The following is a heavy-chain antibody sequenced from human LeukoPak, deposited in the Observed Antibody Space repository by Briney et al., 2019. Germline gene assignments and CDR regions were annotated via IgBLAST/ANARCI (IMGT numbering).Heavy chain of an antibody. CDR2: ITSRGGSI. CDR3: GRDRGYGASH. J-gene: IGHJ4*02. Sequence: PGGSLRLSCAASGFSLSDYYMSWIRQAPGRRLEWVSYITSRGGSIFYADSLKGRFTISRDNAKNSLFLQMNSLRAEDTAVYYCGRDRGYGASHWGQGTLVTVSS. CDR1: GFSLSDYY. D-gene: IGHD5-12*01. V-gene: IGHV3-11*04.